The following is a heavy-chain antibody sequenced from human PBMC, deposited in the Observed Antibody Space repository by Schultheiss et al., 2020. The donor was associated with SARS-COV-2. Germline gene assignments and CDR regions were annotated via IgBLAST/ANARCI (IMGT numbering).Heavy chain of an antibody. V-gene: IGHV3-7*01. J-gene: IGHJ4*02. D-gene: IGHD1-1*01. CDR3: ARWRVSRGLTTRHYFDY. CDR2: IKQDGSEK. Sequence: GESLKISCAASGFTFSSYAMHWVRQAPGKGLEWVANIKQDGSEKYYVDSVKGRFTISRDNAKNSLYLQMNSLRAEDTAVYYCARWRVSRGLTTRHYFDYWGQGTLVTVSS. CDR1: GFTFSSYA.